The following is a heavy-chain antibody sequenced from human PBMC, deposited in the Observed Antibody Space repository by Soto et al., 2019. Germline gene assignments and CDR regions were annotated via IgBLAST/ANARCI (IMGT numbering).Heavy chain of an antibody. J-gene: IGHJ4*02. CDR1: VGSVSSGSYY. V-gene: IGHV4-61*01. CDR2: IYYSWST. D-gene: IGHD3-22*01. CDR3: ARVSGSGYYYY. Sequence: SETLSLTCTVSVGSVSSGSYYLSWIRQPPGRGLEWIGYIYYSWSTNYNPSLKSRVTISVDTSKNQFSLKLSSVTAADTAVYYCARVSGSGYYYYWGQGTLVTVSS.